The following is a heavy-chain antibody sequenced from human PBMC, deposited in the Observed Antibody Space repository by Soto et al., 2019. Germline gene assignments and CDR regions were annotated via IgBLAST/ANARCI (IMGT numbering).Heavy chain of an antibody. D-gene: IGHD6-13*01. V-gene: IGHV1-69*12. CDR1: GGTFSSYA. CDR3: ARGTEGIAAAGFFSPYGNGLFDP. Sequence: QVQLVQSGAEVKKPGSSVKVSCKASGGTFSSYAISWVRQAPGQGLEWMGGIIPIFGTANYAQKFQGRGTITADESTSTAYMELSSRRSEDTAVYYCARGTEGIAAAGFFSPYGNGLFDPWGQGTLVTVSS. J-gene: IGHJ5*02. CDR2: IIPIFGTA.